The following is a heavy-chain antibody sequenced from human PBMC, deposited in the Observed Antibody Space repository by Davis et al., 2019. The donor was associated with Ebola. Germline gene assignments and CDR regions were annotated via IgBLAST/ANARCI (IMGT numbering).Heavy chain of an antibody. V-gene: IGHV5-51*01. CDR3: ARRGSTMFNWFDP. Sequence: GESLKISCKGSGCSFTSYWIGWVRQMPGKGLEWMGIIYPGDSDTRYSPSFQGQVTISADKSTSTAYLQWSSLKASDTAMYYCARRGSTMFNWFDPWGQGTLVTVSS. D-gene: IGHD3-10*02. CDR2: IYPGDSDT. J-gene: IGHJ5*02. CDR1: GCSFTSYW.